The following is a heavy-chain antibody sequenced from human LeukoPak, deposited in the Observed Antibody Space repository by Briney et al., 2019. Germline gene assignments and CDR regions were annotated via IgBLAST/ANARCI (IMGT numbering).Heavy chain of an antibody. CDR2: MNPNSSNT. CDR1: GYTFTSYD. Sequence: PGASVKVSCKASGYTFTSYDINWVRQATGQGLEWMGWMNPNSSNTGYAQKFQGRVTMTRNTSISTAYMELSSLRSEDTAVYYCARSLTYYYDSSGYKGHDAFDIWGQGTMVTVSS. V-gene: IGHV1-8*01. CDR3: ARSLTYYYDSSGYKGHDAFDI. D-gene: IGHD3-22*01. J-gene: IGHJ3*02.